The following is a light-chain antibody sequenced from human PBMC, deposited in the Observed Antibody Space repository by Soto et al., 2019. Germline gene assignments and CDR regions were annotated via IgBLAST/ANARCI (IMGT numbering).Light chain of an antibody. CDR2: GAS. CDR1: QSVDSSF. J-gene: IGKJ1*01. Sequence: EIVLTQSPGFLSLSPGERATLSWRAGQSVDSSFFAWYQQKPGQAPRLLIYGASKRATGIPDRFSGSGSGTDFTLTISRLEPEDFAVYYCQQYVSSVTFGQGTKVEIK. V-gene: IGKV3-20*01. CDR3: QQYVSSVT.